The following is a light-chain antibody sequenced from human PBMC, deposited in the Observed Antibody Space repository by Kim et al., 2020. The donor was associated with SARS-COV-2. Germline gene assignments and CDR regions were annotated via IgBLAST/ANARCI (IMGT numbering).Light chain of an antibody. CDR3: QAWDTSTAYV. Sequence: VSPGQTASITGSGDKLGNKYACWYQQKAGQSPVLVIYQDTKRPSGIPERFSGSNSGNTATLTISGTQAMDEADYYCQAWDTSTAYVFGTGTKVTVL. V-gene: IGLV3-1*01. CDR1: KLGNKY. CDR2: QDT. J-gene: IGLJ1*01.